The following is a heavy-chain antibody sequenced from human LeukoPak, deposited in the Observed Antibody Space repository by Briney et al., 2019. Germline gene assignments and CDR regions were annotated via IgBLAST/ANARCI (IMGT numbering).Heavy chain of an antibody. J-gene: IGHJ6*02. Sequence: GESLKISCKGSGYSFTSYWIGWVRQMPGKGLEWMGIIYPGDSDTRYSPSFQGQVTISADKSISTAYLQWSSLKASDTAMYCCARHPGYSSSSMDVWGQGTTVTVSS. V-gene: IGHV5-51*01. CDR2: IYPGDSDT. CDR3: ARHPGYSSSSMDV. CDR1: GYSFTSYW. D-gene: IGHD6-13*01.